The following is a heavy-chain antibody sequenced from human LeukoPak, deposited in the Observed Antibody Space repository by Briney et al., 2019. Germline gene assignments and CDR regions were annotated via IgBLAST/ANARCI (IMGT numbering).Heavy chain of an antibody. CDR3: ARYDSSGYCDAFDI. J-gene: IGHJ3*02. V-gene: IGHV4-59*01. D-gene: IGHD3-22*01. CDR1: GGSISSYY. Sequence: SETLSLTCTVSGGSISSYYWSWIRQPPGKGLEWIGYIYYSGSTNYNPSLKSRVTISVDTSKNQFSLKLSSVTAADTPVYYCARYDSSGYCDAFDIWGQGTMVTVSS. CDR2: IYYSGST.